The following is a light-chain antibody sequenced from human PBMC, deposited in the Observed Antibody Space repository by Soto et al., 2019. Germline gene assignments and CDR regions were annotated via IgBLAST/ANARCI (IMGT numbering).Light chain of an antibody. V-gene: IGKV1-5*01. CDR1: QSISSW. Sequence: DIQMTQSPSTLSASVGDRVTITCRASQSISSWLAWYQQKPGKVPKLLIYDASSLESGVPSRFSGSGSGTEFTLTISSLQPDDFATYYRQQYKSYWTFGQGTKVDIK. J-gene: IGKJ1*01. CDR2: DAS. CDR3: QQYKSYWT.